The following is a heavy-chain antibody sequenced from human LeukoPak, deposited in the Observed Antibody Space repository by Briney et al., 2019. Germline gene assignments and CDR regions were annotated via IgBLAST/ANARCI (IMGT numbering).Heavy chain of an antibody. D-gene: IGHD3-10*01. CDR1: GGSISSYY. V-gene: IGHV4-59*01. Sequence: SETLSLTCTVSGGSISSYYWSWIRQPPGKGLEWIGYIYYSGSTNYNPSLKSRVTISVDTSKNQFSLKLSSVPAADTAVYYCAGASLLLWFGELPDYWGQGTLVTVSS. CDR2: IYYSGST. CDR3: AGASLLLWFGELPDY. J-gene: IGHJ4*02.